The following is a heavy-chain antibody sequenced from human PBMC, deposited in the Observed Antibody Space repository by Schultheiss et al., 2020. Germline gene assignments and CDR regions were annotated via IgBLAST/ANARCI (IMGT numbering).Heavy chain of an antibody. CDR1: GGSISSSNW. Sequence: SETLSLTCAVSGGSISSSNWWSWVRQPPGKGLEWIGEIYHSGSTNYNPSLKSRVTISVDKSKNQFSLKLSSVTAADTAVYYCARESLDIVVVVAAPRGAFDIWGEETKFTLSS. J-gene: IGHJ3*02. D-gene: IGHD2-15*01. CDR3: ARESLDIVVVVAAPRGAFDI. V-gene: IGHV4-4*02. CDR2: IYHSGST.